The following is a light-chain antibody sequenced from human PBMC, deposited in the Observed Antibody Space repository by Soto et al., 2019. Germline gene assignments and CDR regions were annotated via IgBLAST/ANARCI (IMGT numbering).Light chain of an antibody. V-gene: IGKV3-15*01. CDR1: ESVSRK. CDR2: DAS. J-gene: IGKJ5*01. Sequence: EVLMTQSPSTLSVSPGERATLSCRASESVSRKLAWYQQKPGQAPRLLIYDASTRATGIPDRFSGGGSGTEFTLTISSLQYEDFVVYYCQQYNSWHPITFGQGTRLEIK. CDR3: QQYNSWHPIT.